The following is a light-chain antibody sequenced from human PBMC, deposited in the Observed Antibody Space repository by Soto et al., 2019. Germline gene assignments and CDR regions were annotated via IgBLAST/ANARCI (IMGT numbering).Light chain of an antibody. J-gene: IGLJ1*01. CDR1: SSDVGGYKY. CDR2: EVN. CDR3: SSYAGINNLGV. Sequence: QSALTQPPSASGSPGQSVTISCTGTSSDVGGYKYVSWYQQHPGKAPKLMIFEVNKRPSGVPDRFSGSKSGNTASLTVSGLQAEDEADYYCSSYAGINNLGVFGTGTNVTVL. V-gene: IGLV2-8*01.